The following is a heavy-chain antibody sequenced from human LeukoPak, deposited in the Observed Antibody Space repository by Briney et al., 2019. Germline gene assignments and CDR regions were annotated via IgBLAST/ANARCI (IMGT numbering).Heavy chain of an antibody. V-gene: IGHV4-39*07. CDR1: GGCISSSSYY. D-gene: IGHD6-13*01. J-gene: IGHJ4*02. CDR2: IYYSGST. CDR3: ARGEQQLGKFDY. Sequence: PETLSLTCTVSGGCISSSSYYWGWIRQPPGKGLEWIGSIYYSGSTYYNPSLKSRVTISVDTSKNQFSLKLSSVTAADTAVYYCARGEQQLGKFDYWGQGTLVTVSS.